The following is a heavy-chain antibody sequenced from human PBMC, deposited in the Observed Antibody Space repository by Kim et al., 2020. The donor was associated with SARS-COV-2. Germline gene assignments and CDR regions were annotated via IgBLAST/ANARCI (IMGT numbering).Heavy chain of an antibody. V-gene: IGHV3-21*01. D-gene: IGHD1-26*01. Sequence: GGSLRLSCAASGFIFSDQSMNWVRQAPGKGLEWVSYISSRSSYIYDADSVKGRFTISRDNAKNSLYLQMNSLRAEDTAVYYCARGGATTRYFDQCGQGTLGTVSS. J-gene: IGHJ4*02. CDR1: GFIFSDQS. CDR2: ISSRSSYI. CDR3: ARGGATTRYFDQ.